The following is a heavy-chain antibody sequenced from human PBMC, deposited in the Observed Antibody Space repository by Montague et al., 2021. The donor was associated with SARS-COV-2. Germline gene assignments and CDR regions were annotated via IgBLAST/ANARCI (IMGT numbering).Heavy chain of an antibody. CDR1: GFTFSSYG. V-gene: IGHV3-33*01. CDR2: IWFDGSNE. Sequence: SLRLSCAASGFTFSSYGFHWVRQAPGKGLEWVAVIWFDGSNEYYADSVKGRFTISRDNSKNTLYLQMNSLRAEDTAVYFCATSYGSVVSYYYYGMDVWGQGTTVTVSS. J-gene: IGHJ6*02. D-gene: IGHD5-18*01. CDR3: ATSYGSVVSYYYYGMDV.